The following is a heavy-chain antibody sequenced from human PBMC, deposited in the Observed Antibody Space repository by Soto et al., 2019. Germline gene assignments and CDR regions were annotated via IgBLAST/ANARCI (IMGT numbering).Heavy chain of an antibody. D-gene: IGHD3-10*01. CDR2: INPSGGST. V-gene: IGHV1-46*01. CDR1: GYAFTSYY. Sequence: ASVKVSCKSSGYAFTSYYIHWVRQAPGQGLEWMGIINPSGGSTSYAQKFQGRVTMTRDTSTSTVYMELSSLRSEDTAVYYCARGSYYYGSGSSFDIWGQGTMVTVSS. CDR3: ARGSYYYGSGSSFDI. J-gene: IGHJ3*02.